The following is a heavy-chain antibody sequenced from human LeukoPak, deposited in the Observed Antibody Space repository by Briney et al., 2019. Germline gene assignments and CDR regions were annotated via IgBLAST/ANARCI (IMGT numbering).Heavy chain of an antibody. CDR3: TRRQWTAYAIGDY. CDR2: IYPGDSET. J-gene: IGHJ4*02. V-gene: IGHV5-51*01. D-gene: IGHD2-8*01. CDR1: GFSFTSYW. Sequence: GESLKTSCKGSGFSFTSYWIAWVRQMPGKGLEWMGIIYPGDSETRYNPAFQGQVTISADKSNTTAYLQWSSLKASDTAIYYCTRRQWTAYAIGDYWGQGTLVTVSS.